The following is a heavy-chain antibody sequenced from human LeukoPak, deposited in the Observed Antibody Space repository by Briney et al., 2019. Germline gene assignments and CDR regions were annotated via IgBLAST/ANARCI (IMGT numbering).Heavy chain of an antibody. V-gene: IGHV1-69*04. CDR1: GGTFSSYA. CDR3: ARGGISAAGTFDP. J-gene: IGHJ5*02. CDR2: IIPILGIA. D-gene: IGHD6-13*01. Sequence: SVKVSCKASGGTFSSYAISWVRQAPGQGLEWMGRIIPILGIANYAQKFQGRVTITADKSTSTAYMELSSLRSEDTDVYYCARGGISAAGTFDPWGQGTMVTVSS.